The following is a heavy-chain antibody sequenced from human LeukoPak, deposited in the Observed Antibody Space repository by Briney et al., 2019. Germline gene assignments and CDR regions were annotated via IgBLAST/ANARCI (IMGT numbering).Heavy chain of an antibody. CDR2: INHSGST. V-gene: IGHV4-34*01. J-gene: IGHJ4*02. D-gene: IGHD2-2*03. CDR3: VRLHFGYCSSTSCGY. CDR1: GGSFSGYY. Sequence: SETLSLTCAVYGGSFSGYYWSWIRQPPGKGLEWIGEINHSGSTNYNPSLKSRVTISVDTSKNQFSLKLSSVTAADTAVYYCVRLHFGYCSSTSCGYWGQGTLVTVSS.